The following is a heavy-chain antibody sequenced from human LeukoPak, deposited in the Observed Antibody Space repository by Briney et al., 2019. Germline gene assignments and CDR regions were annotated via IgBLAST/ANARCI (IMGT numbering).Heavy chain of an antibody. CDR3: AKDRKLGPADYYFDF. V-gene: IGHV3-15*01. CDR1: GFSFSDAW. J-gene: IGHJ4*02. Sequence: GGSLRLSCAASGFSFSDAWMSWVRQAPGKGLQWVGRSKNKHEGGTTDYAAAVKGRFTISRDDSKNTLYLQMNSLRAEDTAVYYCAKDRKLGPADYYFDFWGQGTLVTVAS. D-gene: IGHD7-27*01. CDR2: SKNKHEGGTT.